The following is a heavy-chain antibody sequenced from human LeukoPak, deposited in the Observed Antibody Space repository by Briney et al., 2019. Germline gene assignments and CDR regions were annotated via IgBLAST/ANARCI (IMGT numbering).Heavy chain of an antibody. CDR2: ISDGGGST. CDR1: GFIVSHKY. CDR3: AKRLRSRSTSCYDCWFDP. D-gene: IGHD2-2*01. V-gene: IGHV3-23*01. Sequence: GGSLRLSCAASGFIVSHKYMAWVRQAPGKGLEWVSAISDGGGSTYYADSVKGRFTISRDNPKNTLYLQMNSLRAEDTAVYYCAKRLRSRSTSCYDCWFDPWGQGTLVTVSS. J-gene: IGHJ5*02.